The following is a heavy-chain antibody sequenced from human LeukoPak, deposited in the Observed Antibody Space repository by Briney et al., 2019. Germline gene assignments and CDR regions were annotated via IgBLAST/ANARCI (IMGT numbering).Heavy chain of an antibody. V-gene: IGHV3-7*05. J-gene: IGHJ4*02. Sequence: PGGSLRLSCVASGFTFSSSWMSWVRQAPGKGLEWVANIKHDGSEEFYVDSLKGRFTISRDNAKNSLYLQMNSLRAEDTAVYYCARDRGYLSFDYWGQGTLVTVSS. CDR2: IKHDGSEE. CDR3: ARDRGYLSFDY. D-gene: IGHD3-10*01. CDR1: GFTFSSSW.